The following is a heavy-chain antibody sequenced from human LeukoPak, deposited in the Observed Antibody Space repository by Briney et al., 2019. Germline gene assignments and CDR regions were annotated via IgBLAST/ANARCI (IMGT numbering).Heavy chain of an antibody. V-gene: IGHV3-30*04. Sequence: GGSLRLSCAASGFTFSSYAMHWVRQAPGKGLEWVAVISYDGSNKYYADSVKGRFTISRGNSKNTLYLQMNSLRAEDTAVYYCAKARVAYGDYVTCFDYWGQGTLVTVSS. CDR2: ISYDGSNK. D-gene: IGHD4-17*01. CDR3: AKARVAYGDYVTCFDY. CDR1: GFTFSSYA. J-gene: IGHJ4*02.